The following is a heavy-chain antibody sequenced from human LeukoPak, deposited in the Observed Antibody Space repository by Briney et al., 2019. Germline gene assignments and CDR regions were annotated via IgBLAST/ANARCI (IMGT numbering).Heavy chain of an antibody. Sequence: GGSLRLSCAASGFTFSSYGMHWVRQAPGKGLEWVAVIWYDGSNKYYADSVKGRFTISRDNAKSTLYLQMNSLKVEDTAVYYCVADLGDYADFWGQGTLVTVSS. CDR3: VADLGDYADF. J-gene: IGHJ4*02. CDR2: IWYDGSNK. V-gene: IGHV3-33*03. CDR1: GFTFSSYG.